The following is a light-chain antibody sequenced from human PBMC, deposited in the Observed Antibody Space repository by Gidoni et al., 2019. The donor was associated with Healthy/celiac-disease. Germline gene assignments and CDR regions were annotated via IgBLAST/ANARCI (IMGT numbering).Light chain of an antibody. CDR2: GAS. Sequence: EIVMTQSPATLSVSPGERATLSCRASQSVSSNLAWYQQKPGQAPRLLIYGASTRATGIPASFSGSGSGTEFTLTISSLQSEDFAGYYCQQYTFGQXTKLEIK. CDR3: QQYT. J-gene: IGKJ2*01. V-gene: IGKV3-15*01. CDR1: QSVSSN.